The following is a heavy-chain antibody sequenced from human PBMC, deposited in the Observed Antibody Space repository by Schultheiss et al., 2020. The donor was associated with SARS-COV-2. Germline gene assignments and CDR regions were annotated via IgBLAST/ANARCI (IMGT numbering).Heavy chain of an antibody. D-gene: IGHD3-16*01. CDR2: ISGSGGST. V-gene: IGHV3-23*01. CDR1: GFTFSSYA. J-gene: IGHJ4*02. CDR3: TREYDGTSDL. Sequence: GESLKISCAASGFTFSSYAMSWVRQAPGKGLEWVSAISGSGGSTYYADSVKGRFTISRDNSKNTLYLQMNSLRAEDTAVYYCTREYDGTSDLWGRGTLVTVSS.